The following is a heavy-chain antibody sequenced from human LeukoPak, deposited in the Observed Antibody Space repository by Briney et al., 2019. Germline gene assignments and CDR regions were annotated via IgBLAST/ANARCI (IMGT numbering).Heavy chain of an antibody. V-gene: IGHV3-74*01. Sequence: GGSLRLSCAASGFTFSRDWMHWVRQVPGKGLVWVSRIDSDDGSTSYAASVRGRFTISRDNAKKTLYLQMNSLRVEDTAVYYCLVILTEPTSPSPDGLDIWGQGTMVTVSS. CDR1: GFTFSRDW. J-gene: IGHJ3*02. CDR3: LVILTEPTSPSPDGLDI. CDR2: IDSDDGST. D-gene: IGHD2-15*01.